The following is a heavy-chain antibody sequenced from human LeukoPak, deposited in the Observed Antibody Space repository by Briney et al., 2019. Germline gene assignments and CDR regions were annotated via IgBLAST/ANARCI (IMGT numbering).Heavy chain of an antibody. CDR3: ARGDWSSSIDY. V-gene: IGHV4-30-4*01. CDR1: VGSIISGYFY. J-gene: IGHJ4*02. CDR2: IYYSGST. Sequence: PSESLSLTCTVSVGSIISGYFYWIWIRQPPGKGLEWIGYIYYSGSTYYNPSLKSLITISVDTSKNQFSLKLSSVTAADTAVYYCARGDWSSSIDYWGQGTLVTVSS. D-gene: IGHD6-6*01.